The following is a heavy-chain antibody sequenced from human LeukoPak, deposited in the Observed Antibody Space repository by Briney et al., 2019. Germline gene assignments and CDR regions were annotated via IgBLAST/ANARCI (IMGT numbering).Heavy chain of an antibody. CDR3: ATTRPYGTTWAGAFED. Sequence: GGSLRLSCAASGFILSSHGMSWVRQAPGKRLEWVSTVTSRGGTDYTDSVKGRFIISRDNSKNTLLLQMNSLRAEDTAVYYCATTRPYGTTWAGAFEDWGQGTPVTVSS. CDR2: VTSRGGT. J-gene: IGHJ4*01. D-gene: IGHD6-19*01. V-gene: IGHV3-23*01. CDR1: GFILSSHG.